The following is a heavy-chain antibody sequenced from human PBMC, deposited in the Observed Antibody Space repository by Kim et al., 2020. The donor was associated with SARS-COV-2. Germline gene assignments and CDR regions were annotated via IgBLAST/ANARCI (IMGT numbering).Heavy chain of an antibody. D-gene: IGHD5-18*01. CDR3: AKDHGSFPMDTAHP. J-gene: IGHJ5*02. Sequence: GGSLRLSCAASGFTFSSFGMHWVRQAPGKGLEWVAVIWYDGSKKHYADSVKGRFTISRDNSKNTLYLQMNSLRAEDTAVYYCAKDHGSFPMDTAHPWGLETLVTVSS. CDR2: IWYDGSKK. CDR1: GFTFSSFG. V-gene: IGHV3-33*06.